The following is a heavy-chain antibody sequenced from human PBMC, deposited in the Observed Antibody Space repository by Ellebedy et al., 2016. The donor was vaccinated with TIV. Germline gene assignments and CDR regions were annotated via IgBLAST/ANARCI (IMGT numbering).Heavy chain of an antibody. CDR2: ISLGSSTI. CDR3: ARGGSGIAVAKGGG. D-gene: IGHD6-19*01. Sequence: GESLKISCAASGFTFSTYSMNWVRQAPGKGLEWVSYISLGSSTIYYADSVKGRFTISRDNAKNSLYLQMNSLRDEDTAVYYCARGGSGIAVAKGGGWGQGTLVTVSS. V-gene: IGHV3-48*02. J-gene: IGHJ4*02. CDR1: GFTFSTYS.